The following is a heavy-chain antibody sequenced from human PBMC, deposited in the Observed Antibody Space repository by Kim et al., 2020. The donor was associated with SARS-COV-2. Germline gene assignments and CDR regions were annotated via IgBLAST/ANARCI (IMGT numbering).Heavy chain of an antibody. D-gene: IGHD3-10*01. CDR3: ARDLFNYYGSGSYYTPDV. CDR2: ISYDGSNK. CDR1: GFTFSSYA. V-gene: IGHV3-30*04. Sequence: GGSLRLSCAASGFTFSSYAMHWVRQAPGKGLEWVAVISYDGSNKYYADSEKGRFTISRDNSKNTLYLQMNSLRAEDTAVYYCARDLFNYYGSGSYYTPDVWGQGTTVTVSS. J-gene: IGHJ6*02.